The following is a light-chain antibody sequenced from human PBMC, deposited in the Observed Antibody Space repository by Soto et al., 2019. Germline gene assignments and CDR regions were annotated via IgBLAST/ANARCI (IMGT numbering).Light chain of an antibody. CDR2: KAS. Sequence: VGDRVTITCRASQSISNRLAWYQQTPGKAPKLLIFKASTSQSGVASRFSGSGSGTEFTLIISGLQPDDSATYYCQQYTNTNNPWMFGQGTKVDIK. J-gene: IGKJ1*01. CDR1: QSISNR. V-gene: IGKV1-5*03. CDR3: QQYTNTNNPWM.